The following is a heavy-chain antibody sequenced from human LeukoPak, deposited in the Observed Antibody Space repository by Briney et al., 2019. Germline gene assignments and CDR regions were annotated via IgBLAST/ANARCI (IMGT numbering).Heavy chain of an antibody. D-gene: IGHD3-10*01. J-gene: IGHJ3*02. V-gene: IGHV4-34*01. Sequence: PSETLSLTCAVYGGSFSSYYWSWIRQPPGKGLEWIGEINHSGSTSYKPSLKSRVTISLDTSKNQFSLRLSSVTAADTAMYYCARDRGLWLGEARDAFDIWGQGTMVTVFS. CDR2: INHSGST. CDR3: ARDRGLWLGEARDAFDI. CDR1: GGSFSSYY.